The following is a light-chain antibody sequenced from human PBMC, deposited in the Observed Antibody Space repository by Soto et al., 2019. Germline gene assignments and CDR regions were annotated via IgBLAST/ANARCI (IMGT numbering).Light chain of an antibody. CDR2: DVN. Sequence: QSVLTQPRSVSGSPGQSVTMSCTRTSSDVANYKYVSWYQQHPGKAPKLMIYDVNKRPSGVPYRFSGSKSGNTASLTISGLQAEDDADYYCCSYAAIYKRVFGNGTKVTV. V-gene: IGLV2-11*01. CDR1: SSDVANYKY. J-gene: IGLJ1*01. CDR3: CSYAAIYKRV.